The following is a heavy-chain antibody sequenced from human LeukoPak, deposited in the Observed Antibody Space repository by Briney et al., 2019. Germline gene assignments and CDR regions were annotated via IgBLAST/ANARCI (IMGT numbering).Heavy chain of an antibody. J-gene: IGHJ6*02. CDR3: ARDLLGACYYGMDV. D-gene: IGHD3-16*01. V-gene: IGHV3-33*01. CDR2: IWYDGSNK. Sequence: PGRSLRLSCAASGFTFSSYGMHWVRQAPGKGLEWVAVIWYDGSNKYYADSVKGRFTISRDNSKNTLYLQMNSLRAEDTAVYYCARDLLGACYYGMDVWGQGTTVTVSS. CDR1: GFTFSSYG.